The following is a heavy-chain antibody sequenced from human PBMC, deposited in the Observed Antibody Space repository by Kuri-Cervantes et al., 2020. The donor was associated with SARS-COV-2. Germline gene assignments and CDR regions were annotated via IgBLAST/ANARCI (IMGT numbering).Heavy chain of an antibody. CDR1: GFTFSSDG. CDR2: ISYDGSNK. J-gene: IGHJ3*02. V-gene: IGHV3-30*03. Sequence: GGSLRPPCAASGFTFSSDGMHWVRQAPGKGLEWVAVISYDGSNKYYADSVKGRFTISRDNSKNTLYLQMNSLRAEDTAVYYCAREGLGYGGTDAFDIWGQGTMVTVSS. D-gene: IGHD4-23*01. CDR3: AREGLGYGGTDAFDI.